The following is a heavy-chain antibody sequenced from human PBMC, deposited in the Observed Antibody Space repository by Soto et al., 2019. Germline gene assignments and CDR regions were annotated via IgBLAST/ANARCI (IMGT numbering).Heavy chain of an antibody. CDR3: ARIASAGRGWDV. CDR1: GFTFSNYW. CDR2: IKQDGSEK. J-gene: IGHJ6*02. Sequence: EVQLVESGGGLVQPGGSLRLSCIDFGFTFSNYWMSWVRQAPVQGLEWVGNIKQDGSEKNYVDSVKGRFTISRDNAKNSLYLQMNSLRAEDTAVYYCARIASAGRGWDVWGQGTTVVVSS. D-gene: IGHD6-25*01. V-gene: IGHV3-7*01.